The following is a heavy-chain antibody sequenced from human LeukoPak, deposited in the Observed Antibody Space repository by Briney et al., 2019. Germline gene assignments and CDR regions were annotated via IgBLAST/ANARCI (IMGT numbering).Heavy chain of an antibody. CDR1: GFTFSSYA. CDR3: AKGKLTIFGVVTPYYFDY. J-gene: IGHJ4*02. V-gene: IGHV3-23*01. CDR2: ISGSGGST. Sequence: GGSLRLSCAASGFTFSSYAMSWVRQAPGKGLEWVSAISGSGGSTYYADSVKGRFTISRDNSENTLYLQMNSLRAEDTAVYYCAKGKLTIFGVVTPYYFDYWGQGTLVTVSS. D-gene: IGHD3-3*01.